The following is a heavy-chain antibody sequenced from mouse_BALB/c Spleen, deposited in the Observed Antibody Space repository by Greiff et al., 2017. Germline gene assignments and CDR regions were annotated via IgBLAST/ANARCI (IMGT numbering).Heavy chain of an antibody. CDR1: GFTFTDYY. D-gene: IGHD2-14*01. Sequence: EVKLMESGGGLVQPGGSLRLSCATSGFTFTDYYMSWVRQPPGKALEWLGFIRNKANGYTTEYSASVKGRFTISRDNSQSILYLQMNTLRAEDSATYYCAREYRYDRGYAMDYWGQGTSVTVSS. CDR2: IRNKANGYTT. J-gene: IGHJ4*01. V-gene: IGHV7-3*02. CDR3: AREYRYDRGYAMDY.